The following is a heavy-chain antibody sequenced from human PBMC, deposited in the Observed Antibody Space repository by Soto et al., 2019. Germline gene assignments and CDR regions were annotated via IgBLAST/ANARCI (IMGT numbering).Heavy chain of an antibody. V-gene: IGHV3-48*02. CDR1: GFTFSSYS. J-gene: IGHJ1*01. CDR2: ISSSSSTI. Sequence: PGGSLRLSCAASGFTFSSYSMNWVRQAPGKGLEWVSYISSSSSTIYYADSVKGRFTISRDNAKNSLYLQMNSLRDEDTAVYYCARDHPLLTYYYDSSGRFQHWGQGTLVTVSS. CDR3: ARDHPLLTYYYDSSGRFQH. D-gene: IGHD3-22*01.